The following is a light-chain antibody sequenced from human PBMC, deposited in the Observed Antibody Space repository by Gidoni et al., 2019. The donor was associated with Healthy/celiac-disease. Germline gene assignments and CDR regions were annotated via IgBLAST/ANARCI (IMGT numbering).Light chain of an antibody. CDR3: QQYGSSPWT. V-gene: IGKV3-20*01. CDR1: QSVSSSY. Sequence: IVLTQSPGTLSLSPGERATLSCRDSQSVSSSYLAWYQQKPGQAPRLLIYGASSRATGIPDRLSGSGSGTDFTLTISRLEPEDFAVYYCQQYGSSPWTFGQGTKVEIK. CDR2: GAS. J-gene: IGKJ1*01.